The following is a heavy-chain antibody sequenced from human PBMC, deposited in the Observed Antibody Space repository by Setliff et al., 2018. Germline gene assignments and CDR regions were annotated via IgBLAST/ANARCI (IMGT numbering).Heavy chain of an antibody. Sequence: PGGSLRLSCAASGFTFSSYEMNWVRQAPGKGLEWISYISGSGSTIYYADSVRGRFTISRDNAKNSLSLQMNSLRTEDTAVYYCFGAGTCSYWGQGTLVTVSS. CDR2: ISGSGSTI. D-gene: IGHD3-10*01. CDR1: GFTFSSYE. J-gene: IGHJ4*02. CDR3: FGAGTCSY. V-gene: IGHV3-48*03.